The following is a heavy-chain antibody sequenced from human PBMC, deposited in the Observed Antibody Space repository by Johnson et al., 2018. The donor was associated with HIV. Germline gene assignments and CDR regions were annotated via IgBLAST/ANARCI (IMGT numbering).Heavy chain of an antibody. D-gene: IGHD1-26*01. J-gene: IGHJ3*02. Sequence: VQLVESGGGLVQPGGSLRLSCAASGFTFSSYAMSWVRQAPGKGLEWVSAISGSGGSTYYADSVKGRFTISRDNSKNTLYLQMNSLRAEDTAVYYCAKGGYSGSPCGDAFDIWGQGTMVTVSS. CDR2: ISGSGGST. V-gene: IGHV3-23*04. CDR1: GFTFSSYA. CDR3: AKGGYSGSPCGDAFDI.